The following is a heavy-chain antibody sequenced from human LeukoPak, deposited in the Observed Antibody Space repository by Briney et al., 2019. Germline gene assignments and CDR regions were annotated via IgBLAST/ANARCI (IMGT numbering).Heavy chain of an antibody. CDR2: IKQDGSEK. CDR1: GFTFSSNW. J-gene: IGHJ4*02. Sequence: GGSLRLSCAVSGFTFSSNWMSWVRQAPGKGLEWVANIKQDGSEKYYVDSMKGRFTISRDNAKNSLYLQMNSLRAEDTAVYYCARDWYHAIDYWGQGALVTVSS. CDR3: ARDWYHAIDY. D-gene: IGHD2-2*01. V-gene: IGHV3-7*01.